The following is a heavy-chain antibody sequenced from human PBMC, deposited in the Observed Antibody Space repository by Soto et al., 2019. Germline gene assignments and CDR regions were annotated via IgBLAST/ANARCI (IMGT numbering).Heavy chain of an antibody. D-gene: IGHD6-19*01. J-gene: IGHJ6*02. V-gene: IGHV4-31*03. CDR1: GGSISSGGYY. CDR2: IYYSGST. CDR3: ARDRQEGSGWYGDYYYYGMDV. Sequence: SETLSLTCTVSGGSISSGGYYWSWIRQHPGKGLEWIGYIYYSGSTYYNPSLKSRVTISVDTSKNQFSLKLSSVTAADTAVYYCARDRQEGSGWYGDYYYYGMDVWGQGTTVTVSS.